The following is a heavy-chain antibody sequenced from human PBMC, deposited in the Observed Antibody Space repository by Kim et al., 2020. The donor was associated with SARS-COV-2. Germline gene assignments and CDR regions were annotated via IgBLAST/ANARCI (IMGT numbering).Heavy chain of an antibody. D-gene: IGHD1-26*01. CDR2: ITNSGDST. J-gene: IGHJ5*02. CDR3: AKHGPGGCLDR. V-gene: IGHV3-23*01. CDR1: GFTFSDSA. Sequence: GGSLRLSCAASGFTFSDSAMSWVRQAPGKGLQWVSSITNSGDSTFYADSVKGRFTISRDNSKNTLYLQINSLRAEDTAIFYCAKHGPGGCLDRWGQGTL.